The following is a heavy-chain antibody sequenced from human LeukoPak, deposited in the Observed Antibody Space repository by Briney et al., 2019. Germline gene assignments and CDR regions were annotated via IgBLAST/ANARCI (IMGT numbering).Heavy chain of an antibody. D-gene: IGHD2-15*01. CDR2: IDPNSGGT. CDR1: GYTFIGYY. V-gene: IGHV1-2*02. CDR3: ARGYCRGGGCYEFDY. Sequence: ASVKVSCKASGYTFIGYYMHWVRQAPGQGLEWMGWIDPNSGGTNFAQKFRGRVTMTRDTSISTAYMELSRLRSDDDTAIYYCARGYCRGGGCYEFDYWGQGTLVTVSS. J-gene: IGHJ4*02.